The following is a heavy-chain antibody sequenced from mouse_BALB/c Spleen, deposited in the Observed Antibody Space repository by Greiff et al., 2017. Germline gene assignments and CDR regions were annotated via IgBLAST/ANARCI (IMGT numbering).Heavy chain of an antibody. V-gene: IGHV5-17*02. J-gene: IGHJ2*01. CDR2: ISSGSSTI. CDR1: GFTFSSFG. Sequence: DVKLVESGGGLVQPGGSRKLSCAASGFTFSSFGMHWVRQAPEKGLEWVAYISSGSSTIYYADTVKGRFTISRDNPKNTLFLQMTSLRSEDTAMYYCARDSITTATPDYWGQGTTLTVSS. CDR3: ARDSITTATPDY. D-gene: IGHD1-2*01.